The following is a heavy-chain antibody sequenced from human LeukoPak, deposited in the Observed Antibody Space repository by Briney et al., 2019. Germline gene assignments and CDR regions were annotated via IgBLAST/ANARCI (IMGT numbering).Heavy chain of an antibody. J-gene: IGHJ4*02. CDR2: IYYSGST. CDR3: ASGYGKDLTY. Sequence: SETLSLTCTVSGGSISSDSYYWAWIRQPPGKGLEWIASIYYSGSTYYNPSLKSRVTISVDRSKNQFSLKLSSVTAADTAVYYCASGYGKDLTYWGQGTLVTVSS. V-gene: IGHV4-39*07. CDR1: GGSISSDSYY. D-gene: IGHD5-12*01.